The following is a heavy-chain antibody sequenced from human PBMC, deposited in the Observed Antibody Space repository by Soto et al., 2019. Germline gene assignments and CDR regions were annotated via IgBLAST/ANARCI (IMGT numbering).Heavy chain of an antibody. Sequence: SETLSLTCTVSGGSVSSGSYYWSWIRQPPGKGLEWIGYIYCSGSTNYNPSLKSRVTISVDTSKNQFSLKLSSVTAADTAVYYCARDRRQRTYYDILTGFYYYGMDVWGQGTTVTVSS. CDR3: ARDRRQRTYYDILTGFYYYGMDV. CDR1: GGSVSSGSYY. J-gene: IGHJ6*02. V-gene: IGHV4-61*01. D-gene: IGHD3-9*01. CDR2: IYCSGST.